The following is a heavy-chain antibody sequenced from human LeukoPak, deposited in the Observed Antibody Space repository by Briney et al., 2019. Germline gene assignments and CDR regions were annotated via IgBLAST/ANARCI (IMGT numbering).Heavy chain of an antibody. J-gene: IGHJ4*02. Sequence: ASVKVSCKASGYTFTSYGISWVRQAPGQGLEWMGWISAYNGNTNYAQKLQGRVTMTTDTSTGTAYMELRSLRSEDTAVYYCARPARVGRGVMAFDYWGQGTLVTVSS. CDR2: ISAYNGNT. D-gene: IGHD3-10*01. CDR1: GYTFTSYG. V-gene: IGHV1-18*01. CDR3: ARPARVGRGVMAFDY.